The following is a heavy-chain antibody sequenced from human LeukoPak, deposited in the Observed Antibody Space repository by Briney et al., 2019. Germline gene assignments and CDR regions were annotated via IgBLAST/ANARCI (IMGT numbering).Heavy chain of an antibody. Sequence: GRSLRLSCAASGFTFSSYGMHWVCQAPGKGLEWVAVISYDGSNKYYADSVKGRFTISRDNSKNTLYLQMNSLRAEDTAVYYCAKVVASQYSSGWPPDYWGQGTLVTVSS. V-gene: IGHV3-30*18. CDR2: ISYDGSNK. CDR1: GFTFSSYG. CDR3: AKVVASQYSSGWPPDY. D-gene: IGHD6-19*01. J-gene: IGHJ4*02.